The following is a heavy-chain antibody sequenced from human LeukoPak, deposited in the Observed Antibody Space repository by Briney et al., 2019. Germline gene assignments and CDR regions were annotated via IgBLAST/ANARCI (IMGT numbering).Heavy chain of an antibody. D-gene: IGHD1-14*01. J-gene: IGHJ4*02. CDR1: GFTFSSYA. V-gene: IGHV3-20*04. CDR2: INWNGGST. Sequence: PGGSLRLSCAASGFTFSSYAMSWVRQAPGKGLEWVSGINWNGGSTGYADSVKGRFTISRDNAKNSLYLQMNSLRAEDTALYYCARQDGPDPTGNFDYWGQGTLVTVSS. CDR3: ARQDGPDPTGNFDY.